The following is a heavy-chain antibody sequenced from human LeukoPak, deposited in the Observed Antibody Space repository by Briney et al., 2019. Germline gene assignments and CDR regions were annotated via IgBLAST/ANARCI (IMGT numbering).Heavy chain of an antibody. D-gene: IGHD2-15*01. CDR2: IIPIFGTA. Sequence: ASVKVSCKASGGTFSSYAISWVRQAPGQGLEWMGGIIPIFGTANYAQKFQGRVTITADESTSTAYMELSSLRSEDTAVYYCAPSCGYCSGGSCYDDAFDIWGQGTMVTVSS. CDR3: APSCGYCSGGSCYDDAFDI. V-gene: IGHV1-69*13. J-gene: IGHJ3*02. CDR1: GGTFSSYA.